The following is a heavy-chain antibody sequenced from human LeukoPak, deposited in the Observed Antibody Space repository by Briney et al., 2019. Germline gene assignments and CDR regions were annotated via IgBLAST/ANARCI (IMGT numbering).Heavy chain of an antibody. V-gene: IGHV5-51*01. Sequence: GESLKISCKGSGYNFTSYWIGWVRQMPGKGLEWMGIIYPGDSDTRYSPSFQGQVTISADKSISTAYLQWSSLKASDTAMYYCARHEASSSWYRSCMDVWGQGTTVTVSS. CDR1: GYNFTSYW. CDR2: IYPGDSDT. CDR3: ARHEASSSWYRSCMDV. D-gene: IGHD6-13*01. J-gene: IGHJ6*02.